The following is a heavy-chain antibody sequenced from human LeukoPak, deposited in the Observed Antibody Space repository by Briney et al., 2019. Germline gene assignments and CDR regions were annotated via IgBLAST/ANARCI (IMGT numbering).Heavy chain of an antibody. CDR1: GGSFSGYY. V-gene: IGHV4-34*01. CDR3: ARSPHVVVPAAVAYCGMDV. J-gene: IGHJ6*04. D-gene: IGHD2-2*01. Sequence: PSETLSLTCAVYGGSFSGYYWSWIRQPPGKGLEWIGEINHSGSTNYNPSLKSRVTISVDTSKNQFSLKLSSVTAADTAVYYCARSPHVVVPAAVAYCGMDVWGKGTTVTVSS. CDR2: INHSGST.